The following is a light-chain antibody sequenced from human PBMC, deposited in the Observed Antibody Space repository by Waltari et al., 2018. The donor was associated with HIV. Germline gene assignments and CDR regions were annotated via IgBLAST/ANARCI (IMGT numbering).Light chain of an antibody. V-gene: IGKV1-39*01. CDR1: QNINNY. J-gene: IGKJ1*01. CDR2: AAS. Sequence: DIQMTQSPSSVSASVGDRVTITCRTNQNINNYLNWYQHTPGKATKLLIYAASSLQSGVPLRFGGSGSGTDFTLTISSLQPEDFTTYYCQHSRTFGQGTKVDIK. CDR3: QHSRT.